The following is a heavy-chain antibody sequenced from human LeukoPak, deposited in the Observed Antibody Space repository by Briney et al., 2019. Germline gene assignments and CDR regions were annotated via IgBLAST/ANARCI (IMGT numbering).Heavy chain of an antibody. J-gene: IGHJ4*02. CDR3: ARHPARKGHSSSWYDY. CDR1: GYSFTSYW. Sequence: GESLKISCKGSGYSFTSYWIGWVRQMPGKGLEWMGIIYPGDSDTRYSPSFQGQVTISADKSISTAYLQWSSLKASDTAMYYCARHPARKGHSSSWYDYWGQGTLVTVSS. V-gene: IGHV5-51*01. D-gene: IGHD6-13*01. CDR2: IYPGDSDT.